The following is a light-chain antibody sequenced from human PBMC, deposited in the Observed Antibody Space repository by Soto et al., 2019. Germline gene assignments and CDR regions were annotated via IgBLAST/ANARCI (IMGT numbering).Light chain of an antibody. Sequence: DMQVTQSPSTLSASVGDRVIIACRASQTAGKWVAWYQQKPGKAPNVLIYDASGLVSGVPSRFSGSGSGALITITTSNLHPDDFATKYGQQNNDSPYTFGQGTKVEI. CDR3: QQNNDSPYT. CDR1: QTAGKW. CDR2: DAS. J-gene: IGKJ2*01. V-gene: IGKV1-5*01.